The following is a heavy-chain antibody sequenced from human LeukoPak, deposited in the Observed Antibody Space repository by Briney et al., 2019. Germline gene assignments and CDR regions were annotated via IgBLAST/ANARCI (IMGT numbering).Heavy chain of an antibody. Sequence: GGSLRLSCAASGFTFSSYSMNWVRQAPGKGLEWVSSISSSSSYIYYADSVKGRFTISRDNAKNSLYLQMNSLRAEGTAVYYCARDRYYYDSSGYYYFDYWGQGTLVTVSS. CDR2: ISSSSSYI. D-gene: IGHD3-22*01. J-gene: IGHJ4*02. V-gene: IGHV3-21*01. CDR3: ARDRYYYDSSGYYYFDY. CDR1: GFTFSSYS.